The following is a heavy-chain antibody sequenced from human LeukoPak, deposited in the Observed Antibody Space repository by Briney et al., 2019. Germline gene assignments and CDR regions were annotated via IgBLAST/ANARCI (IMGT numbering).Heavy chain of an antibody. D-gene: IGHD6-13*01. V-gene: IGHV3-21*01. J-gene: IGHJ4*02. CDR3: ARFRIAAAGLDH. CDR1: GFTFSSYS. Sequence: GGSLRLSCAASGFTFSSYSMNWVRQAPGKGLEWVSSISSSSSYIYYADSGKGRFTISRDNAKNSLYLQMNSLRAEDTAVYYCARFRIAAAGLDHWGQGTLVTVSS. CDR2: ISSSSSYI.